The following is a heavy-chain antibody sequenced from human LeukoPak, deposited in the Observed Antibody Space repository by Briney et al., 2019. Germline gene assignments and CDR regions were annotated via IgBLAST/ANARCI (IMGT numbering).Heavy chain of an antibody. D-gene: IGHD3-22*01. CDR1: VGTFSSYA. V-gene: IGHV1-69*13. CDR3: ARGPRVYYDSSGYPYFDY. CDR2: ITPLFGTA. Sequence: SVKVSCKASVGTFSSYAISWVRQRPGQGLEWMGGITPLFGTANYAQKFQGRVTITADESTSTAYMELSSLRSEDTAVYYCARGPRVYYDSSGYPYFDYWGQGTLVTVSS. J-gene: IGHJ4*02.